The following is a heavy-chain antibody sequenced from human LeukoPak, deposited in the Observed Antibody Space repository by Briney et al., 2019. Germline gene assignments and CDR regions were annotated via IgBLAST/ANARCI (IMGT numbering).Heavy chain of an antibody. CDR2: IYSGGST. CDR3: ARVIRYGDHDY. D-gene: IGHD4-17*01. Sequence: GGSLRLSCAASGFTVSSNYMSWVRQAPGKGLEWVSVIYSGGSTYYADSVKGRFTISRDNSKNTLYLQMNSLRAEDTAVYYCARVIRYGDHDYWGQGTLVTVSS. J-gene: IGHJ4*02. CDR1: GFTVSSNY. V-gene: IGHV3-53*01.